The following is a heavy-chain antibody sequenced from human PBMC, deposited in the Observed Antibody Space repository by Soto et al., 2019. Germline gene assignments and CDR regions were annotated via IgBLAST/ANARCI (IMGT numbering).Heavy chain of an antibody. CDR1: GFTFTDAW. CDR3: TTALRWSSEGSDY. V-gene: IGHV3-15*01. CDR2: IKSKIDGGTT. D-gene: IGHD4-17*01. Sequence: GGSLRLSCSASGFTFTDAWMTWVRQAPGKGLEWVGRIKSKIDGGTTDYAAPVRGRFSISRDDSTNTLYVQMNSLKTEDTAVYYCTTALRWSSEGSDYWGQGTLVTVSS. J-gene: IGHJ4*02.